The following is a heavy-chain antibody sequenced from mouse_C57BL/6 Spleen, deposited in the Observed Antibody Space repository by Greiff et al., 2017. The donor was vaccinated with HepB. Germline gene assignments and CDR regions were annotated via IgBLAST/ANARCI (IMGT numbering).Heavy chain of an antibody. CDR1: GYAFSSSW. CDR3: ARGVFITTVVAPYFDY. J-gene: IGHJ2*01. V-gene: IGHV1-82*01. D-gene: IGHD1-1*01. CDR2: IYPGDVDT. Sequence: VQLVEPGPELVKPGASVKLSCKASGYAFSSSWMNWVKQRPGKGLEWIGRIYPGDVDTNYNGKFKGKATLTADKSSRTAYMQLRSLTSEDSAVYFWARGVFITTVVAPYFDYWGQGNTLTVSS.